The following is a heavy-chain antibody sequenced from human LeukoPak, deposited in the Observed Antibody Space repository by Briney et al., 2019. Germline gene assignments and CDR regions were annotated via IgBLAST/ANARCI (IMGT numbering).Heavy chain of an antibody. Sequence: GGSLRLSCLTSGFTFSTNAMSWVRQAPGKGLEWISGISGSGASTYYADSVTGRFTISRDSSRNTLYLQMNSLRGDDTAVYYCAKDVGKWESLHFFDYWGQGTLVTVSS. CDR3: AKDVGKWESLHFFDY. V-gene: IGHV3-23*01. D-gene: IGHD1-26*01. CDR2: ISGSGAST. J-gene: IGHJ4*02. CDR1: GFTFSTNA.